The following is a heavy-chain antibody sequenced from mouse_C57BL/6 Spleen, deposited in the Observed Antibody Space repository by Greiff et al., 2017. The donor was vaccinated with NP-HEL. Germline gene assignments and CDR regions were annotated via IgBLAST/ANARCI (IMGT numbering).Heavy chain of an antibody. J-gene: IGHJ3*01. D-gene: IGHD2-10*02. CDR2: IDPENGDT. CDR1: GFNIKDDY. Sequence: EVQLQQSGAELVRPGASVKLSCTASGFNIKDDYMHWVKQRPEQGLEWIGWIDPENGDTEYASKFQGKATITADTSSNTAYLQRSSLPSEDTAVFYCSTYGYGNSWFAYWGQGTLVTVSA. V-gene: IGHV14-4*01. CDR3: STYGYGNSWFAY.